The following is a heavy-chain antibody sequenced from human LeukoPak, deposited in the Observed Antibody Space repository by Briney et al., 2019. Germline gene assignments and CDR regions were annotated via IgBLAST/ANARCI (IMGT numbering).Heavy chain of an antibody. CDR3: AKNGGPRLQLNYHYMDV. V-gene: IGHV3-30*02. J-gene: IGHJ6*03. CDR2: IRYDGSNK. D-gene: IGHD4-11*01. Sequence: GGSLRLSCAASGFTFSSYGMHWVRQAPGKGLEWVAFIRYDGSNKYYADSVKGRFTISRDNSKNTLYLQMNSLRAEDTAVYYCAKNGGPRLQLNYHYMDVWGKGTTVTVSS. CDR1: GFTFSSYG.